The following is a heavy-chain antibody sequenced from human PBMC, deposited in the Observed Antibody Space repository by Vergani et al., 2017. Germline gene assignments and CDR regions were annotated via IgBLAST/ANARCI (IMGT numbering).Heavy chain of an antibody. J-gene: IGHJ6*02. V-gene: IGHV3-33*01. CDR2: IWYDGSNK. CDR3: ARVGCTGSCKPYSYYAMDV. D-gene: IGHD2-15*01. CDR1: GFTFNTYG. Sequence: QVQLVESGGGVVQPGTSLRLSCAASGFTFNTYGMNWVRQAPGKGLEWVAIIWYDGSNKYYADSVKGRFTVSRDNSKNTLYLQMNSLRAEDMAVYYCARVGCTGSCKPYSYYAMDVWGQGTTVTVSS.